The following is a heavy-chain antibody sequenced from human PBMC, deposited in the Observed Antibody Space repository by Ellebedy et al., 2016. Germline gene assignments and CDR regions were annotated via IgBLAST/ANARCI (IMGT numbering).Heavy chain of an antibody. CDR3: ARSTGYPLDFDY. CDR2: IYYSGST. V-gene: IGHV4-59*01. Sequence: SETLSLTCTVSGGSINSYYWSWIRQPPGKGLEYIGYIYYSGSTNYNPSLKSRVTMSVATSKNLFSLSLSSVTAADTAVYFCARSTGYPLDFDYWGQGALVTVSS. CDR1: GGSINSYY. J-gene: IGHJ4*02. D-gene: IGHD3-22*01.